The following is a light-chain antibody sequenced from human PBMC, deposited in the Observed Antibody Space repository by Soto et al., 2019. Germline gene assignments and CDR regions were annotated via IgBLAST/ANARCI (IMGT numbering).Light chain of an antibody. J-gene: IGKJ1*01. CDR3: LRAYTYPGR. Sequence: QIAQYRYTLYVAGGARVTITYRASQSISSWLAWYQQKPGKAPKLLIYVASSWQSGVPSRFSGSGSGTEFTLTMSSLHPEYFAPHYCLRAYTYPGRCGQGTKVDIK. CDR1: QSISSW. CDR2: VAS. V-gene: IGKV1-5*01.